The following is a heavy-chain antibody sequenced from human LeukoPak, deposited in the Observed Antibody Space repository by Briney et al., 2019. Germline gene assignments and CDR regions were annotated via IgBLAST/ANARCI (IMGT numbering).Heavy chain of an antibody. V-gene: IGHV3-33*01. CDR1: GFIFNSYG. CDR2: IWFDGSNK. Sequence: GGSLRLSGSASGFIFNSYGMHWVRQAPGEGLEWVAVIWFDGSNKLYADSVKGRFTISRDNSKNTLSLQMNSLRAEDTAVYYCAREILVPAAIGAHGFDYWGQGILVTVSS. D-gene: IGHD2-2*01. J-gene: IGHJ4*02. CDR3: AREILVPAAIGAHGFDY.